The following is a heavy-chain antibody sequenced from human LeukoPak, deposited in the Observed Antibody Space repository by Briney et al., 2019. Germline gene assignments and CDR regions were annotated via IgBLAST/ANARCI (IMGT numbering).Heavy chain of an antibody. Sequence: GASVKVSCKASGYTFTGYYMHWVRQAPGQGLEWMGWINPNSGGTNYAQKFQGRVTMTRDTSISTAYMELSRLRSDDTAVYYCAREDYDSSGYYASRAFDIWGQGTMVTVSS. D-gene: IGHD3-22*01. J-gene: IGHJ3*02. CDR3: AREDYDSSGYYASRAFDI. V-gene: IGHV1-2*02. CDR1: GYTFTGYY. CDR2: INPNSGGT.